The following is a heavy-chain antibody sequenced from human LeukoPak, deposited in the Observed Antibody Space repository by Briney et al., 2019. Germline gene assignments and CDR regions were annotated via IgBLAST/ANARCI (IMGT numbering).Heavy chain of an antibody. CDR1: GFTVSSNY. J-gene: IGHJ4*02. V-gene: IGHV3-66*01. Sequence: GGALRLSCAASGFTVSSNYMSWVRQAPGRGLEWVSVIYSGGSTYYADSVKGRFTISRDNSKNTLYLQMNSLRAEDTAVYYCARAPPYYYDSSGYNWGPGTLVTVSS. D-gene: IGHD3-22*01. CDR2: IYSGGST. CDR3: ARAPPYYYDSSGYN.